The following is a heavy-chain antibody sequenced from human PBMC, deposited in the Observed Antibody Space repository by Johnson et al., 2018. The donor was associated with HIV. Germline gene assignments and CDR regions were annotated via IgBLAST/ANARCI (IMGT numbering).Heavy chain of an antibody. D-gene: IGHD6-19*01. CDR2: ISWNSCSI. V-gene: IGHV3-9*01. CDR1: GFTFDDYA. CDR3: AKDIRAVAERSGAFDI. Sequence: VQLVESGGGLVQPGRSLRLSCAASGFTFDDYAMHWVRQAPGKGLEWVSGISWNSCSIGYADSVKGRFTISRDNAKNSLYLQMNSLRAEDTALYYCAKDIRAVAERSGAFDIWGQGTMVTVS. J-gene: IGHJ3*02.